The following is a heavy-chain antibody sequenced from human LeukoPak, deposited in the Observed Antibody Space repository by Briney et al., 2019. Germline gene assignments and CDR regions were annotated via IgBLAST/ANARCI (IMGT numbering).Heavy chain of an antibody. Sequence: GASVKVSFKVSGYTLTELSMHWVRQAPGKGLEGRGGFDPEDGETIYSQKFQGRVTMTEDTSTDTAYMELSSLRSEDTAVYYCATLINSLDWFDPWGQGTLVTVSS. V-gene: IGHV1-24*01. CDR2: FDPEDGET. CDR1: GYTLTELS. J-gene: IGHJ5*02. D-gene: IGHD5-18*01. CDR3: ATLINSLDWFDP.